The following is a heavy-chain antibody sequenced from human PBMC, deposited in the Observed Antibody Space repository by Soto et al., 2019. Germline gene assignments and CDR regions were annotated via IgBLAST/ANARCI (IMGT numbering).Heavy chain of an antibody. Sequence: SVKVSCKASGGTFSSYAISWVRQAPGQGLEWMGGIIPIFGTANYAQKFQGRVTITADESTSTAYMELSSLRSEDTAVYYCARDAPRGTNYYYYYGMDVWGQGTTVTVSS. V-gene: IGHV1-69*13. CDR3: ARDAPRGTNYYYYYGMDV. CDR1: GGTFSSYA. CDR2: IIPIFGTA. J-gene: IGHJ6*02.